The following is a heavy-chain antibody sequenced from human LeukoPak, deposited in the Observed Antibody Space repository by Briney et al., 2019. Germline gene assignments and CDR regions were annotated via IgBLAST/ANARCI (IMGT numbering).Heavy chain of an antibody. J-gene: IGHJ6*04. CDR2: ISSSSSYI. CDR3: ARLRDNWNDPYYYYGMDV. CDR1: GFTFSSYS. Sequence: GGSLRLSCAASGFTFSSYSMNWVRQAPGKGLEWVSSISSSSSYIFYADSVKGRFTISRDNAKNSLYLQMNSLRAEDTAVYYCARLRDNWNDPYYYYGMDVWGKGTTVTVSS. V-gene: IGHV3-21*01. D-gene: IGHD1-20*01.